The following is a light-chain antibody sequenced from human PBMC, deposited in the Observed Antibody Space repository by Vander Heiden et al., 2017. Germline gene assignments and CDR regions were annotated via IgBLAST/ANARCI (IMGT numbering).Light chain of an antibody. V-gene: IGLV2-14*01. Sequence: QSALTQPASVSGSPGQSITISCTGTSSDISDYNYVSWYQQHPGKAPKLIIYDVSNRPSGVSNRFSGSKSGNTASLTISGLQAEDDADYYCSSYISNSVVFGGGTKLTVL. CDR2: DVS. CDR3: SSYISNSVV. CDR1: SSDISDYNY. J-gene: IGLJ2*01.